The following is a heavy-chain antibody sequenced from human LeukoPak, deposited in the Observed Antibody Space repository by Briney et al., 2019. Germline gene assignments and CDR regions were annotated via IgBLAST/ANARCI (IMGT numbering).Heavy chain of an antibody. J-gene: IGHJ4*02. V-gene: IGHV1-18*01. CDR1: GYTFTSYG. Sequence: ASVKVSCKASGYTFTSYGISWVRQAPGQGLEWMGWISAYNGNTNYAQKLQGRVTMTTDTSTSTAYMELRSLRSDDTAVYYCARRSDYYDGSGYYVPYWGQGTLVTVSS. D-gene: IGHD3-22*01. CDR3: ARRSDYYDGSGYYVPY. CDR2: ISAYNGNT.